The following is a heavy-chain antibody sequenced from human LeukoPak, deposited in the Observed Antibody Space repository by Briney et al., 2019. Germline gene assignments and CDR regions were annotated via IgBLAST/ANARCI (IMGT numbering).Heavy chain of an antibody. Sequence: SETLSLTCTVSGGSISSSSYYWGWIRQPPGKGLEWIGSIYYSGSTYYNPSLKSRVTISVDTSKNQFSLKLSSVTAADTAVYYCARGTYGDYGLRAFDIWGQGTMVTVSS. CDR1: GGSISSSSYY. V-gene: IGHV4-39*07. D-gene: IGHD4-17*01. J-gene: IGHJ3*02. CDR3: ARGTYGDYGLRAFDI. CDR2: IYYSGST.